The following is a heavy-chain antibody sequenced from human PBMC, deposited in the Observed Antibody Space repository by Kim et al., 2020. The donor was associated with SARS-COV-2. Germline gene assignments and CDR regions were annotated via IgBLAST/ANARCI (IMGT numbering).Heavy chain of an antibody. CDR1: GYTFSDYY. Sequence: ASVKVSCKASGYTFSDYYVHWVRQAPGQGLEWMGVINPLSVTTRHAQKFQGRLTMTSDTSTSTVYMDLSSLRPEDTALYFCARDGVQRNGILSGRGSYYTYYYMDVGRRGTTVAVSS. CDR3: ARDGVQRNGILSGRGSYYTYYYMDV. J-gene: IGHJ6*03. V-gene: IGHV1-46*01. D-gene: IGHD1-26*01. CDR2: INPLSVTT.